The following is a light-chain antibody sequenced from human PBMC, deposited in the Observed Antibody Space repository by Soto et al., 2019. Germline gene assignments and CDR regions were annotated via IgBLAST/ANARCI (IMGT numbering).Light chain of an antibody. V-gene: IGKV3-20*01. CDR2: GAS. Sequence: EIVLTQSPGTLSLSPGERATLSCRASQSISSSYLAWYKQKAGQPPRLLVNGASSRATGIPDRFSVSGSGTDFTLTVSRLEPEDFAVYYCQQYANSSTFGQGTKLEIK. CDR1: QSISSSY. CDR3: QQYANSST. J-gene: IGKJ2*01.